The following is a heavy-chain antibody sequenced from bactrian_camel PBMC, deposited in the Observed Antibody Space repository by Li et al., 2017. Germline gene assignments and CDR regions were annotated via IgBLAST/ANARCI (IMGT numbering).Heavy chain of an antibody. CDR1: GFTFDGSA. Sequence: QVQLVESGGGSVQAGGSLRLSCTASGFTFDGSAMAWYRQGAGRKCEVVSRTTSDSSTDYAGSVKGRFTISQDVVKNLVYLQMNDLKLEDTAVYYCAADLRWCRSGYFDPHGRVGYCGQGTQVTV. V-gene: IGHV3S63*01. D-gene: IGHD2*01. CDR3: AADLRWCRSGYFDPHGRVGY. J-gene: IGHJ6*01. CDR2: TTSDSST.